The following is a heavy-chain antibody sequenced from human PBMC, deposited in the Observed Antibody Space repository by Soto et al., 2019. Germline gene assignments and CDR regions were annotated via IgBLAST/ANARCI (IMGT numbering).Heavy chain of an antibody. CDR1: GYSFTSYW. V-gene: IGHV5-10-1*01. D-gene: IGHD3-3*01. J-gene: IGHJ6*02. CDR2: IDPSDSYT. CDR3: ARLHYDFWSGQKTVKYYYGMDV. Sequence: GESLKISCKGSGYSFTSYWISWVRQMPGKGLEWMGRIDPSDSYTNYSPSFQGHVTISADKSISTAYLQWSSLKASDTAMYYCARLHYDFWSGQKTVKYYYGMDVWGQGTTVTVSS.